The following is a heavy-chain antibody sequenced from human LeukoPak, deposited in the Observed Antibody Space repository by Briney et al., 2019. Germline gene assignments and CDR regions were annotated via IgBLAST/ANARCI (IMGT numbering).Heavy chain of an antibody. D-gene: IGHD1-26*01. J-gene: IGHJ4*02. Sequence: GESLKISRKGSGYGFSNYWIGWVRQIPGEGLEWVGINYQGDSGPRYSPPFQGQVTISPDKCISTAYLQWNSLEASDTAMYYCARHSSYMDFDYWGQGTLVTVSS. CDR3: ARHSSYMDFDY. V-gene: IGHV5-51*01. CDR2: NYQGDSGP. CDR1: GYGFSNYW.